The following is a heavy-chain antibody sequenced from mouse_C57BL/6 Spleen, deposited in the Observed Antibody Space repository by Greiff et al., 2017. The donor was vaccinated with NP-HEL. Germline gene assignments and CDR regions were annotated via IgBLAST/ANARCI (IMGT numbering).Heavy chain of an antibody. Sequence: QVQLQQPGAALVKPGASVKMSCKASGYTFTSYWITWVKQRPGQGLEWIGDIYPGSGSTNYNEKFKSKATLTVDTSSSTAYMQLSSLTSEDSAVYYCARKGTGTNYAMDYWGQGTSVTVSS. CDR3: ARKGTGTNYAMDY. V-gene: IGHV1-55*01. J-gene: IGHJ4*01. D-gene: IGHD4-1*01. CDR2: IYPGSGST. CDR1: GYTFTSYW.